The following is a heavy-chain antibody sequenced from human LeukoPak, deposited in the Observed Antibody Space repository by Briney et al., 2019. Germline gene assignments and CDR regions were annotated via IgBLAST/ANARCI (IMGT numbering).Heavy chain of an antibody. CDR1: GFTFSSYG. J-gene: IGHJ6*02. Sequence: GGSLRLSCAASGFTFSSYGMHWVRQAPGKGLEWVAVIWYDGSNKYYADSVEGRFTNSRDNSKNTLYLQMNSLRAEDTAVYYCARDPWELPHQFIHYGMDVWGQGTTVTVSS. CDR3: ARDPWELPHQFIHYGMDV. V-gene: IGHV3-33*01. D-gene: IGHD1-26*01. CDR2: IWYDGSNK.